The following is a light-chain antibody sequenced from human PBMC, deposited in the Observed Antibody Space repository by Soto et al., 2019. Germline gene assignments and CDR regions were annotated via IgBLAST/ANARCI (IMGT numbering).Light chain of an antibody. Sequence: EIVLTQSPATLSLSPGERATLSCRASQTISSYLLWYQQKPGQAPRLLIYDASNRATRIPARFSGSGSETAFTLTISSLEPEDFAVYYCQHRMNWPLTFGRGTRLETK. J-gene: IGKJ5*01. CDR3: QHRMNWPLT. CDR1: QTISSY. CDR2: DAS. V-gene: IGKV3-11*01.